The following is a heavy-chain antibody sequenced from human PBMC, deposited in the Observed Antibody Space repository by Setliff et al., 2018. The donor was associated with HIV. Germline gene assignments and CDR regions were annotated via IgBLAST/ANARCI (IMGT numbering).Heavy chain of an antibody. V-gene: IGHV3-30*18. Sequence: SLRLSCAASGFTFRNAWMSWVRQAPGKGLEWVAVMSTGGDIKIYAGSVKGRFTISRDNSKNTLYLHMNSLRAEDTAVYYCAKDPAVRGSTFDSWGQGTLVTVS. CDR2: MSTGGDIK. D-gene: IGHD3-10*01. J-gene: IGHJ4*02. CDR3: AKDPAVRGSTFDS. CDR1: GFTFRNAW.